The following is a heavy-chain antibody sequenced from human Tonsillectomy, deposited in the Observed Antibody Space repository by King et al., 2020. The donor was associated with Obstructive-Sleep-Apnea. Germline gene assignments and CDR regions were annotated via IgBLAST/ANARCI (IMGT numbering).Heavy chain of an antibody. J-gene: IGHJ6*02. CDR1: GFTFSSYS. CDR2: ISHISSTI. Sequence: VQLVESGGGLVQPGGSLRLSCAASGFTFSSYSMNWVRQAPGKGLEWVSYISHISSTIYYADSVKGRFTISRDNAKNSLYLQMNSLRAEDTAVYYCARTLLYYYGMDVWGQGTTVTVSS. CDR3: ARTLLYYYGMDV. V-gene: IGHV3-48*04.